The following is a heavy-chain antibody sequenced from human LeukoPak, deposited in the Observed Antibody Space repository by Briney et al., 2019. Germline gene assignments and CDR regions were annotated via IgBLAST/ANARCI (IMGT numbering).Heavy chain of an antibody. V-gene: IGHV3-15*01. CDR3: TSDFSHFDLSSGYYSY. Sequence: GGSLRLSCVASGFSFTGAWMVWVRQAPGKGLEWVCRIKDNIYGRTTGLAASVEGRLTISRDDSRGKVYLQMDSLKTEDTAVYYCTSDFSHFDLSSGYYSYWGLGTLVTVSS. CDR2: IKDNIYGRTT. D-gene: IGHD3-3*01. J-gene: IGHJ4*02. CDR1: GFSFTGAW.